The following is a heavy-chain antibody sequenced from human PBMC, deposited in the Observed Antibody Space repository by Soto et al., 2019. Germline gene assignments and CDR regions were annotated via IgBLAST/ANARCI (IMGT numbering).Heavy chain of an antibody. Sequence: GGSLRLSCVASGFTFDTYGIHWVRQAPGKGLQWVALISYEGSNTYYADSVRGRFTISRDNSKNTLYLQMNTLRPEDTGLYYCARVTPGNNLYYFSGLDFWGQGSSVTVSS. V-gene: IGHV3-30-3*01. CDR2: ISYEGSNT. D-gene: IGHD1-1*01. CDR1: GFTFDTYG. CDR3: ARVTPGNNLYYFSGLDF. J-gene: IGHJ6*02.